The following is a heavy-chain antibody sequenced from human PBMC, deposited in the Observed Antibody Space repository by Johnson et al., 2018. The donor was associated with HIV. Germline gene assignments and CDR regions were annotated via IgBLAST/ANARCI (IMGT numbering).Heavy chain of an antibody. CDR2: ISWHSGSI. J-gene: IGHJ3*01. D-gene: IGHD3-22*01. V-gene: IGHV3-9*01. Sequence: VQLVESGGGLVQPGRSLRLSCAASGFTFDDYAMHWVRQAPGKGLEWVSGISWHSGSIGYADSVKGRFTISRDNARNSVFLQMNSLRAEDTAVYYCARGAYYYLIWGQGTMVTVSS. CDR1: GFTFDDYA. CDR3: ARGAYYYLI.